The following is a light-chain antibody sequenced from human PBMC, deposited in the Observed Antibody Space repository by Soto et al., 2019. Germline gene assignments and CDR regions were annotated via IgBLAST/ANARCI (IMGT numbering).Light chain of an antibody. CDR1: QTITNW. CDR3: QIYTSHSPWT. J-gene: IGKJ1*01. CDR2: KLS. V-gene: IGKV1-5*03. Sequence: DIQLTQSPSTLSASVGDRVTITCRASQTITNWLAWYQQKPGKAPNLLIYKLSTLESGVPSRFSGGGSGTEFTLTISSLQHEDFATYYCQIYTSHSPWTFGQGTKVEIK.